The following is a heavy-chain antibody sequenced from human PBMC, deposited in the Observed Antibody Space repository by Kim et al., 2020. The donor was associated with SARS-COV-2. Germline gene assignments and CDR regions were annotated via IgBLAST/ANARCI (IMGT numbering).Heavy chain of an antibody. Sequence: ASVKVSCKASGYSFTTYGISWVRQAPGQGLEWMGLITTYNGKTNYAQNVHGRVTMTTDTSTNTAYMELRGLGSGDTAVYYCARAYGDTFRFYYSMYVWG. D-gene: IGHD4-17*01. V-gene: IGHV1-18*01. CDR2: ITTYNGKT. J-gene: IGHJ6*02. CDR3: ARAYGDTFRFYYSMYV. CDR1: GYSFTTYG.